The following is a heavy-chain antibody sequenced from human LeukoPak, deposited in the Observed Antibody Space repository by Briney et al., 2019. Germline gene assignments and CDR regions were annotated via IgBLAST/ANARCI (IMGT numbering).Heavy chain of an antibody. CDR3: ARDMDGHGESRLDY. Sequence: SETLSLTCTVSGGSISSGDYYWSWIRQPPGKGLEWIGYIYYSGSTYYNPSLKSRVTISVDTSKNQFSLKLSSVTAADTAVYYCARDMDGHGESRLDYWGQGTLVTVSS. J-gene: IGHJ4*02. CDR2: IYYSGST. D-gene: IGHD4-17*01. CDR1: GGSISSGDYY. V-gene: IGHV4-30-4*08.